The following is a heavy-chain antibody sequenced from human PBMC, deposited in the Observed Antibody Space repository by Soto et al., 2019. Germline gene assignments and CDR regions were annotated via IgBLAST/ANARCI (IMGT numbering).Heavy chain of an antibody. J-gene: IGHJ4*02. CDR3: ARSGGGSGWL. D-gene: IGHD6-19*01. CDR1: GDSVSSGRYY. CDR2: IYYSGST. V-gene: IGHV4-61*01. Sequence: SETLSLTCTVSGDSVSSGRYYWSWIRQPPGKALEWIAYIYYSGSTNYNPSLKSRVTISRDTSKNQFSLKLTSVTAADTAVYYCARSGGGSGWLGGQGTLGTV.